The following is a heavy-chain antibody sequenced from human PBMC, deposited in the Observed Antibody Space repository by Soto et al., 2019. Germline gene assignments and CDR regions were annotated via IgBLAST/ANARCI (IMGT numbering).Heavy chain of an antibody. J-gene: IGHJ4*02. CDR3: ARGVKQWEPHPSCFDY. Sequence: QVQLVQSGAEVKKPGSSVKVSCKASGGTFRSYAISWVRQAPGQGLEWMGGIIPIFGTANYAQKFRGRVTITADESTSTAYMELSSLRSEDTAVYYCARGVKQWEPHPSCFDYWGQGTLVTVSS. D-gene: IGHD1-26*01. CDR1: GGTFRSYA. V-gene: IGHV1-69*12. CDR2: IIPIFGTA.